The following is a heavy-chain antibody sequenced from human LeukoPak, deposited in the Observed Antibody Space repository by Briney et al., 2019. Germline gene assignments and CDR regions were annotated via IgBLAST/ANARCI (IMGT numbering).Heavy chain of an antibody. CDR1: GFTFSSYW. CDR3: ARVGVVSTAPFDY. Sequence: GGSLRLSCAASGFTFSSYWMSWVRQAPGKGLEWVSNIKQDGSEKYYVDSVKGRFTISRDNAKNSLYLQMNSLRAEDTAVYYCARVGVVSTAPFDYWGQETLVTVSS. V-gene: IGHV3-7*01. D-gene: IGHD2-8*02. CDR2: IKQDGSEK. J-gene: IGHJ4*02.